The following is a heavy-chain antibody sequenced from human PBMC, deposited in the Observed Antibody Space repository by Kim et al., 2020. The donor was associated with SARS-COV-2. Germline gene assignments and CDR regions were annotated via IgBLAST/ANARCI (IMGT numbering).Heavy chain of an antibody. CDR2: INHSGSS. J-gene: IGHJ1*01. CDR3: AAGAPGH. V-gene: IGHV4-34*01. Sequence: SETLSLTCAVYGGSFSDFQWTWIRQPPGKGLEWIGQINHSGSSRYNPSLKSRVSMSVDTSKNQFSLRLSSVTAADTAIYYCAAGAPGHWGQGTLVTVSS. CDR1: GGSFSDFQ.